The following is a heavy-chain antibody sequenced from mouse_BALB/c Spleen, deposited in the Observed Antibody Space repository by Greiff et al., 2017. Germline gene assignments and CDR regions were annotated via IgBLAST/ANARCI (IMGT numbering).Heavy chain of an antibody. J-gene: IGHJ1*01. V-gene: IGHV3-8*02. CDR3: ARWDYGSSYWYFDV. D-gene: IGHD1-1*01. Sequence: EVKLVESGPSLVKPSQTLSLTCSVTGDSITSGYWNWIRKFPGNKLEYMGYISYSGSTYYNPSLKSRISITRDTSKNQYYLQLNSVTTEDTATYYCARWDYGSSYWYFDVWGAGTTVTVSS. CDR2: ISYSGST. CDR1: GDSITSGY.